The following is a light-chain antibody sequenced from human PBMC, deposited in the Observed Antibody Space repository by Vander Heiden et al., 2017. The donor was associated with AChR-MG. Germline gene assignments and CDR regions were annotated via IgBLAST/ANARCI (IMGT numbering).Light chain of an antibody. V-gene: IGLV1-51*01. CDR2: DNN. CDR3: GTWDSSLSAGDYV. Sequence: QSLLTQPPPVSAAPGQQVTISCSGSSSNIGNNYVSWYQQHPGTAPKLPIDDNNKRPSGIPDRFSGSKSGTSATLGITGLQTGDEADYYCGTWDSSLSAGDYVFGTGTKVTVL. J-gene: IGLJ1*01. CDR1: SSNIGNNY.